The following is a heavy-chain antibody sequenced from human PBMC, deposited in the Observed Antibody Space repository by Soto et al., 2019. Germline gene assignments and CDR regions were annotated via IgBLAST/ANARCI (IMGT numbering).Heavy chain of an antibody. CDR2: IYPGDSDT. Sequence: PGESLKISCKGSGYSLTSYWIGWVRQMPGKGLEWMGIIYPGDSDTRYSPSFQGQVTISADKSISTAYLQWSSLKASDTAMYYCARGQDIVLVPAAPPPGPYFDYWGQGTLVTVSS. V-gene: IGHV5-51*01. CDR3: ARGQDIVLVPAAPPPGPYFDY. J-gene: IGHJ4*02. D-gene: IGHD2-2*01. CDR1: GYSLTSYW.